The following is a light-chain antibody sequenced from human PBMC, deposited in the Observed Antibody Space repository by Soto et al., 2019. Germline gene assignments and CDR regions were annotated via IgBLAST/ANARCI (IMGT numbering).Light chain of an antibody. CDR1: QTISRN. V-gene: IGKV1-39*01. J-gene: IGKJ4*01. CDR3: QLRYNNA. CDR2: AAS. Sequence: DIQMTQSPSSLSASVGDRVTITCRAGQTISRNLNWYQQKPGKAPKLLIYAASTLQRGVPSRFSGSGSGTDFTLTIYSLRPEESATYFCQLRYNNAFGGGTKVDI.